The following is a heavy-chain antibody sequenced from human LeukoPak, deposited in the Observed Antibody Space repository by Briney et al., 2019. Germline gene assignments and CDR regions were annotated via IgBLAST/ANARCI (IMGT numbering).Heavy chain of an antibody. J-gene: IGHJ4*02. CDR3: ARGKATITWYYFDY. D-gene: IGHD5-12*01. V-gene: IGHV3-7*01. CDR1: GFTFSRYW. Sequence: GGSLRLSCAASGFTFSRYWMSWVRPAPGKGLEWVANIKQDGSEKYYVDSVKGRFTISRDNAKNAVYLQMNSLRAEDTAVYYCARGKATITWYYFDYWGQGTLVTVSS. CDR2: IKQDGSEK.